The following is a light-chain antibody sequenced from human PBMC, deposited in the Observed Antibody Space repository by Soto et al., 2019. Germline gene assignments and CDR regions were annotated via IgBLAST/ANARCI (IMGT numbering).Light chain of an antibody. J-gene: IGKJ2*01. Sequence: EVVLTQSPGTLSFSPGESATLSCRASQSVSNNYFAWYQQKPGQAPRLLIFGSSDRATGIPDRFSGSGSGTDFTLTISRLEPEDFAVYYWHQYGSSPLYTFGQGTKLEIK. CDR1: QSVSNNY. CDR2: GSS. V-gene: IGKV3-20*01. CDR3: HQYGSSPLYT.